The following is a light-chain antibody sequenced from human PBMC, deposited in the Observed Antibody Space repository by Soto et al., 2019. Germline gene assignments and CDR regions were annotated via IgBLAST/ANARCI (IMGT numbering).Light chain of an antibody. CDR1: ESGSSSY. CDR2: GAS. CDR3: QQYGSSLRT. J-gene: IGKJ1*01. V-gene: IGKV3-20*01. Sequence: EIVLTQSPGTLSLSPGEGATLSCRTSESGSSSYLAWYKQKPGQAPRLLIYGASSRATGIPDRFSGSGSGTDFTLTISILEPEDFAVYYCQQYGSSLRTFGQGTKVEIK.